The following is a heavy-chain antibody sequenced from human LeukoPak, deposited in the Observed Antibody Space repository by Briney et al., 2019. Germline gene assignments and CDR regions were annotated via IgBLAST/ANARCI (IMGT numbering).Heavy chain of an antibody. D-gene: IGHD3-10*01. V-gene: IGHV3-53*01. CDR3: AKTGRGGMTGAFDI. CDR1: GLTVSSNY. CDR2: IYTGGST. Sequence: GGSLRLSCAASGLTVSSNYMSWVRQAPGKGLEWVSVIYTGGSTYYADSVKSRFTISRDNSKNKLYLQINSLRAADTAVYYRAKTGRGGMTGAFDIWGQGTMVTVSS. J-gene: IGHJ3*02.